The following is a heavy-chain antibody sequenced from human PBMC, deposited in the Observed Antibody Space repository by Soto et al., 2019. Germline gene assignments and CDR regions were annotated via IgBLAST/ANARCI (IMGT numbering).Heavy chain of an antibody. CDR1: GGSFSGYY. J-gene: IGHJ4*02. CDR2: INHSGST. Sequence: SETLSLTCAVYGGSFSGYYWSWIRQPPGKGLEWIGEINHSGSTNYNPSLKSRVTISVDTSKNQFSLKLSSVTAADTAVYYCARRRAWSSGWYFDYWGQGTPVTVSS. D-gene: IGHD6-19*01. CDR3: ARRRAWSSGWYFDY. V-gene: IGHV4-34*01.